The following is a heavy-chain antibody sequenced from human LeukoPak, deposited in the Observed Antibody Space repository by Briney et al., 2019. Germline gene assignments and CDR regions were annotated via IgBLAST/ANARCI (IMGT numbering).Heavy chain of an antibody. Sequence: ASVKVSCKASGYTFANYYMHWVRQAPGQGLEWMGWISAYNGNTNYAQKLQGRVTMTTDTSTSTAYMELRSLRSDYTAVYYCARGFRGSLDFDYWGQGTLVTVSS. CDR3: ARGFRGSLDFDY. CDR1: GYTFANYY. CDR2: ISAYNGNT. J-gene: IGHJ4*02. V-gene: IGHV1-18*04. D-gene: IGHD1-26*01.